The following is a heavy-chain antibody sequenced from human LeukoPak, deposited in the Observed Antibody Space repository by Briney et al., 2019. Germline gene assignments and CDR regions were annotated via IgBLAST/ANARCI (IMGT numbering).Heavy chain of an antibody. CDR1: GFTFRSFE. CDR2: ISSSGSNT. J-gene: IGHJ5*02. Sequence: GGSLRLSCAASGFTFRSFEMNWVRQAPGKGLEWVSSISSSGSNTYYADSVKGRFTISRDNAKNSLYLQMNSLRAEDTAVYYCASSPLTALRGVPNWFDPWGQGTLVIVAS. V-gene: IGHV3-48*03. CDR3: ASSPLTALRGVPNWFDP. D-gene: IGHD3-3*01.